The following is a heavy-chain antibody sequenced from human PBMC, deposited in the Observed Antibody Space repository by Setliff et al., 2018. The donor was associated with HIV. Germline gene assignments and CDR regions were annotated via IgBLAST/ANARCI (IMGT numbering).Heavy chain of an antibody. CDR2: ISHSGSS. J-gene: IGHJ4*02. V-gene: IGHV4-39*07. D-gene: IGHD3-3*01. CDR1: GGSISSSSYY. Sequence: SETLSLTCTVSGGSISSSSYYWGWIRQPPGKGLEWIGEISHSGSSNYSPSPESRLTISVDTSKNQVSLKLNSVTAADSAVYYCVRGANFYTPRKRIFDHWGQGVLVTVSS. CDR3: VRGANFYTPRKRIFDH.